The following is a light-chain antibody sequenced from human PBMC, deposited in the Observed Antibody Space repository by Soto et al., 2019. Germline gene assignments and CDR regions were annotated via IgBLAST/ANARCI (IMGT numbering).Light chain of an antibody. CDR3: QQYDNLPRT. Sequence: DIQMTQSPSSLSASVGDRVTITCQASQDISNYVNWYQQKPGKAPKLLIFDASTLETGAPSRFSRSGSGTDFTFTIISLQPEDIATYCCQQYDNLPRTFGQGTKVDIK. CDR2: DAS. J-gene: IGKJ1*01. CDR1: QDISNY. V-gene: IGKV1-33*01.